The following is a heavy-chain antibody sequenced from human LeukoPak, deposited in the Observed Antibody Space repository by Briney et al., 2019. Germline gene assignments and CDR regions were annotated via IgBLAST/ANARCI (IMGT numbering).Heavy chain of an antibody. CDR2: IYYSGST. Sequence: SETLSLTCTVSGGSISSYYWSWIRQPPGKRLEWIWYIYYSGSTNYNPSLKSRVTISVDTSKTQFSLKLSSVTAADTAVYYCASGGVAFDYWGQGTLVTVSS. D-gene: IGHD2-15*01. J-gene: IGHJ4*02. CDR3: ASGGVAFDY. CDR1: GGSISSYY. V-gene: IGHV4-59*01.